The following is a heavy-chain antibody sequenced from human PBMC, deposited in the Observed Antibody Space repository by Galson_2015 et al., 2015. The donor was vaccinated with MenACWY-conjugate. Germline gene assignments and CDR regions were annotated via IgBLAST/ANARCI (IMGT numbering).Heavy chain of an antibody. CDR2: INSDGSST. CDR1: GFTFSSYW. V-gene: IGHV3-74*01. J-gene: IGHJ6*02. D-gene: IGHD4-17*01. Sequence: SLRLSCAASGFTFSSYWMHWVRQAPGKGLVWVSRINSDGSSTSYADSVKGRFTISRDNAKNTLYLQMNSLRAEDTAVYYCARGTQDYGDSTYSYYYGMDVWGQGTPVTVSS. CDR3: ARGTQDYGDSTYSYYYGMDV.